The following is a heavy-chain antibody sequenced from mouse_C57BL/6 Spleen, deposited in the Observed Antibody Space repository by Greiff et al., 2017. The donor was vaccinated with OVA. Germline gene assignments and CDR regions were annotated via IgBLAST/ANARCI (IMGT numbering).Heavy chain of an antibody. V-gene: IGHV1-82*01. D-gene: IGHD1-1*01. J-gene: IGHJ2*01. CDR3: ARHGSSSYFDY. CDR1: GYAFSSSW. CDR2: IYPGDGDT. Sequence: VQLQQSGPELVKPGASVKISCKASGYAFSSSWMNWVKQRPGKGLEWIGRIYPGDGDTNYNGKFKGKATLTADKSSSTAYMQLSSLKSEDSAVYFCARHGSSSYFDYWGQGTTLTVSS.